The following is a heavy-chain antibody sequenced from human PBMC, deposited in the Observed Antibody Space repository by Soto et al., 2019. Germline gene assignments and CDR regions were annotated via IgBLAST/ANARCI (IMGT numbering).Heavy chain of an antibody. J-gene: IGHJ4*02. CDR1: GFTFNSYA. CDR3: VKEGYMRSDWYGQFDY. D-gene: IGHD6-19*01. V-gene: IGHV3-64D*06. CDR2: ISSYGADT. Sequence: GGSLRLSCAVSGFTFNSYAMHWVRQAPGKGLEFVSAISSYGADTYYADSVKGRFAISRDNSKNTLYLQMSSLRAEDTALYYCVKEGYMRSDWYGQFDYWGQGALVTISS.